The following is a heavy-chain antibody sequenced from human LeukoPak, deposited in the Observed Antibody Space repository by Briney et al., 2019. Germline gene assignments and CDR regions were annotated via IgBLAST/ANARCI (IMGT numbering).Heavy chain of an antibody. V-gene: IGHV4-34*01. D-gene: IGHD2-15*01. J-gene: IGHJ6*03. Sequence: SETLSLTCAVYGGSFSGYYWSWIRQPPGKGLEWIGEINHSGSTNYNPSLKSRVTISVDTSKNQFSLKLSSVTAADTAVYYCARGSGYCSGGSCYRYYYYMDVWGKGTTVTVSS. CDR3: ARGSGYCSGGSCYRYYYYMDV. CDR2: INHSGST. CDR1: GGSFSGYY.